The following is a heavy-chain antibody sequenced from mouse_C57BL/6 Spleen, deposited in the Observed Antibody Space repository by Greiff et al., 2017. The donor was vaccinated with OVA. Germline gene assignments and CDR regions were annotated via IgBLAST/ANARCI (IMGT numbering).Heavy chain of an antibody. D-gene: IGHD3-3*01. CDR2: IDPSDSYT. CDR3: ARWGGTGWYFDV. Sequence: QVQLQQPGAELVMPGASVKLSCKASGYTFTSYWMHWVKQRPGQGLEWIGEIDPSDSYTNYNQKFKGKSTLTVDKSSSTACMKLSSLTSEDSAVYYCARWGGTGWYFDVWGTGTTVTVSS. V-gene: IGHV1-69*01. CDR1: GYTFTSYW. J-gene: IGHJ1*03.